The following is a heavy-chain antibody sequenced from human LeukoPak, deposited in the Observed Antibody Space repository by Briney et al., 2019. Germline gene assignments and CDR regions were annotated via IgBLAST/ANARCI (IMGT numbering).Heavy chain of an antibody. J-gene: IGHJ4*02. V-gene: IGHV3-23*01. Sequence: GGSLRLSCAASGFTFSGNAMSWVRPAPGKGLEWVSTISESGDTTNYADSVRGRFTMSRANSKNTVHLQLKSLRAADTAVDYCVKDLWTAGNRGGYYSPCDYWGQGTLVTVSS. CDR2: ISESGDTT. CDR1: GFTFSGNA. CDR3: VKDLWTAGNRGGYYSPCDY. D-gene: IGHD3-3*01.